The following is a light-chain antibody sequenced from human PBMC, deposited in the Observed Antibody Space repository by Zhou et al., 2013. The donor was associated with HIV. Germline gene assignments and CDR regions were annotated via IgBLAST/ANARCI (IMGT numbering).Light chain of an antibody. CDR3: QQSYSTPRES. J-gene: IGKJ2*03. CDR2: KAS. Sequence: DTRMTQSPSTLSASVGDRVTITCRASQSISGYLAWYQQKPGKAPKLLIYKASTLESGVPSRFSGSGSGTDFTLTISSLQPDDLATYYCQQSYSTPRESFGQGTKLEIK. V-gene: IGKV1-5*03. CDR1: QSISGY.